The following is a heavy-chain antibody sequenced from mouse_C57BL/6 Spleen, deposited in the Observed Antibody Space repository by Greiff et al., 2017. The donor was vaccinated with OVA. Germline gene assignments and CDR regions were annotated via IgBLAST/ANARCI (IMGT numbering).Heavy chain of an antibody. V-gene: IGHV1-69*01. CDR3: ARGNGNYLDY. CDR2: IDPSDSYT. D-gene: IGHD2-1*01. J-gene: IGHJ2*01. CDR1: GYTFTSYW. Sequence: QVQLQQPGAELVMPGASVKLSCKASGYTFTSYWMHWVKQRPGQGLEWIGEIDPSDSYTNYNEKFKSKATLTVDKSSSTAYMQLSSLTSEDSAVYYCARGNGNYLDYWGQGTTLTVSS.